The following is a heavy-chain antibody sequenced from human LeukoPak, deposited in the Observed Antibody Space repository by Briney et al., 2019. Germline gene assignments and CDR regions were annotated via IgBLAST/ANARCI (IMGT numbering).Heavy chain of an antibody. V-gene: IGHV1-69*05. Sequence: GASVKVSCKASGYTFTSYGISWVRQAPGQGLEWMGGIIPIFGTANYAQKFQGRVTITTDESTSTAYMELSSLRSEDTAVYYCARGAMVRGVTPDYYYYYMDVWGKGTTVTVSS. CDR1: GYTFTSYG. D-gene: IGHD3-10*01. CDR2: IIPIFGTA. CDR3: ARGAMVRGVTPDYYYYYMDV. J-gene: IGHJ6*03.